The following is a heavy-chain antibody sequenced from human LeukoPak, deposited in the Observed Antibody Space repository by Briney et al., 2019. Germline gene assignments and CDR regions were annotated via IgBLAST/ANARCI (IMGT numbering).Heavy chain of an antibody. J-gene: IGHJ5*02. D-gene: IGHD5-24*01. CDR2: IKQGGREK. CDR1: GFTFSCYW. Sequence: PGGSLRLSCAASGFTFSCYWMSWVRQAPGKGLEWVANIKQGGREKYYVDSVKGRFTISRDNAKNSLYLQMNSLRAEDTAVYYCARGARDGYNLWGQGTMVTVSS. V-gene: IGHV3-7*04. CDR3: ARGARDGYNL.